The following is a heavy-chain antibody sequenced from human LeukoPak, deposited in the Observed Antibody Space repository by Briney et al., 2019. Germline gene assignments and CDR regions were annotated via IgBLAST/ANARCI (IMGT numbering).Heavy chain of an antibody. Sequence: SETLSLTCTVSGGSISSSSYSWGRIRQPPGKGLEWIGSIYYSGSTYYNPSLKSRVTISVDTSKNQFSLKLSSVTAADTAVYYCARDPIAVAGTFDYWGQGTLVTVSS. J-gene: IGHJ4*02. CDR2: IYYSGST. CDR3: ARDPIAVAGTFDY. CDR1: GGSISSSSYS. V-gene: IGHV4-39*02. D-gene: IGHD6-19*01.